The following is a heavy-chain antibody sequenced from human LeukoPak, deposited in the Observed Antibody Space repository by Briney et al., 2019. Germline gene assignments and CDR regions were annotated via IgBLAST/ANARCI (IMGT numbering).Heavy chain of an antibody. CDR1: GGTFSSYA. V-gene: IGHV1-69*05. Sequence: SVKVSCKASGGTFSSYAISWVRQAPGQGPEWMGGIIPIFGTANYAQKFQGRVTITTDESTSTAYMELSSLRSEDTAVYYCARAVTSSPQTEYYFDYWGRGTLVTVSS. D-gene: IGHD2-2*01. CDR2: IIPIFGTA. J-gene: IGHJ4*02. CDR3: ARAVTSSPQTEYYFDY.